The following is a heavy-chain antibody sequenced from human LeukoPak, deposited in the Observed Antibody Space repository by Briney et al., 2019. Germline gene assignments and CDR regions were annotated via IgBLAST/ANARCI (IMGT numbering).Heavy chain of an antibody. J-gene: IGHJ4*02. Sequence: ASVKVSCEAFGYTFSSYGISWVRQAPRQRHEWMGWISAYSGNKNYAQKLQGRVTTPADTSTNTAYMELRSLRSDDTAVYYCARGHPGYYDNSGYLPLDYWDQGTLVTASS. V-gene: IGHV1-18*01. D-gene: IGHD3-22*01. CDR1: GYTFSSYG. CDR2: ISAYSGNK. CDR3: ARGHPGYYDNSGYLPLDY.